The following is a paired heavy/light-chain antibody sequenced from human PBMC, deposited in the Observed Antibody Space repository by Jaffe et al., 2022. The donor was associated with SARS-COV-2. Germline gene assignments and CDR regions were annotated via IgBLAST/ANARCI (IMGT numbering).Light chain of an antibody. V-gene: IGKV4-1*01. J-gene: IGKJ1*01. CDR3: QQYYSNPQT. CDR2: WAS. CDR1: QSLLYRSNNRNH. Sequence: DIVMTQSPDSLAVSLGERATINCKSSQSLLYRSNNRNHLAWYQQKPGQPPKLLIFWASTRESGVPDRFSGSGSGTDFTLAISSLQAEDVAVYYCQQYYSNPQTFGQGTKVEIK.
Heavy chain of an antibody. V-gene: IGHV1-69*08. J-gene: IGHJ5*02. CDR2: IIPFLGIE. Sequence: QLVQSGAEVKNPGSSVKVSCKASGVTSANYIISWVRQAPGQGLEWMGRIIPFLGIEDSAQRFKERLTLTADTSTNTAYMELSSLRPEDTALYYCAREQQLTSGVAGWFDPWGQGTLITVSS. CDR1: GVTSANYI. D-gene: IGHD6-19*01. CDR3: AREQQLTSGVAGWFDP.